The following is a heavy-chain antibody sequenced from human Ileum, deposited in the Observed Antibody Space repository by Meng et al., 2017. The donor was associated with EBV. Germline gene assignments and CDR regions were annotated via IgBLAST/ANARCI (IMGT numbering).Heavy chain of an antibody. J-gene: IGHJ5*01. Sequence: QVQLQESGPGLVKRSQTLSLTCDVSGGSINGGNYYWSWIRQPPGKGLEWIGYIYYSGNTYYNPSLKSRVTISVDTSKNQFSLNLNSVTAADTAVYYCARDGGGGSGSYYRWFESWGQGTLVTVSS. D-gene: IGHD3-10*01. CDR1: GGSINGGNYY. CDR2: IYYSGNT. V-gene: IGHV4-30-4*01. CDR3: ARDGGGGSGSYYRWFES.